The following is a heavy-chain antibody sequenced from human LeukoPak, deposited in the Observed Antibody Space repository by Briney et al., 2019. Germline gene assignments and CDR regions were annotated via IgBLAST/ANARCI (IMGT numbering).Heavy chain of an antibody. D-gene: IGHD3-9*01. V-gene: IGHV3-7*03. CDR2: TRQDGSEK. J-gene: IGHJ4*02. CDR1: GFTFSTYW. Sequence: GGSLRLSCAASGFTFSTYWMSWVRQAPGKGLEWVANTRQDGSEKYYVDSVKGRFTISRDNADNSLYLQMNSLKPEDTAVYYCARSYNVLTAFDYWGQGTLVTVSS. CDR3: ARSYNVLTAFDY.